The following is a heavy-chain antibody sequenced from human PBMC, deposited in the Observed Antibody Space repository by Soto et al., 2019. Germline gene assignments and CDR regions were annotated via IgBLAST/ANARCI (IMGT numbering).Heavy chain of an antibody. J-gene: IGHJ3*02. CDR3: AKDLLETLYYYDSSGYYPDAFDI. V-gene: IGHV3-23*01. CDR2: ISGSGGST. Sequence: PVGSLRLSCAASGFTFSSYAMSWVRQAPGKGLEWVSAISGSGGSTYYADSVKGRFTIPRDNSKNTLYLQMNSLRAEDTAVYYCAKDLLETLYYYDSSGYYPDAFDIWGQGTMVTVSS. D-gene: IGHD3-22*01. CDR1: GFTFSSYA.